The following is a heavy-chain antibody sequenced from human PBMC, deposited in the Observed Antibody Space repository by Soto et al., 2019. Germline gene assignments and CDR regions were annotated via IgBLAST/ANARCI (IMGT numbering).Heavy chain of an antibody. D-gene: IGHD6-13*01. CDR1: GGSINSGDYA. J-gene: IGHJ6*02. CDR2: IYHSGST. Sequence: QLQLQESGSGLVKPSQTLSLTCGVSGGSINSGDYAWSWIRQPPGKGLEWMGYIYHSGSTYYNPSRKSRVTISIDRPKKRFSLKLSSVTAADTAVYYCAGIRIAAAGGGLDVWGQGTTVTVSS. CDR3: AGIRIAAAGGGLDV. V-gene: IGHV4-30-2*01.